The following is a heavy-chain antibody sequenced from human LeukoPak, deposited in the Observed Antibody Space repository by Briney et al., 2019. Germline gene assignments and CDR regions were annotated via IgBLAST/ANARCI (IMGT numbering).Heavy chain of an antibody. CDR3: ARYYCSSTICYNFDY. D-gene: IGHD2-2*02. CDR2: IHYSGST. J-gene: IGHJ4*02. Sequence: PSETLSLTCTVSGGSISGYYWSWIRQPPGKGLEWIGYIHYSGSTNYNPSLKSRVTISVDTSKNQFSLKLHSVTAADTAVYYCARYYCSSTICYNFDYWGQGTLVTVSS. V-gene: IGHV4-59*01. CDR1: GGSISGYY.